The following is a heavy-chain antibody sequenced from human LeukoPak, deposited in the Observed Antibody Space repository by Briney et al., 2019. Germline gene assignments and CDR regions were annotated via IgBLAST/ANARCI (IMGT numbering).Heavy chain of an antibody. CDR3: ARGGSRGGSGSYYNGYYFDY. D-gene: IGHD3-10*01. J-gene: IGHJ4*02. CDR2: ISYDGTNK. Sequence: GGSLRLSCAASGFTFSSYAMHWVRQAPGKGLEWVTIISYDGTNKYYADSVKGRSTISRDNSKNTLYLQMNSLRAEDTAVYYCARGGSRGGSGSYYNGYYFDYWGQGTLVTVSS. V-gene: IGHV3-30*14. CDR1: GFTFSSYA.